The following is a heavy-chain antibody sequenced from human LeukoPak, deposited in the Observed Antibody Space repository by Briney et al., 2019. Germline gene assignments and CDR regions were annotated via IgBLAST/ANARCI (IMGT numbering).Heavy chain of an antibody. CDR1: GDSVSSNSAA. V-gene: IGHV6-1*01. J-gene: IGHJ4*02. D-gene: IGHD6-6*01. CDR3: VSQSGYSSSSLDY. CDR2: TYYRSKWYN. Sequence: SQTLSLTCAISGDSVSSNSAAWNWIRQSPSRGLEWLGRTYYRSKWYNDYAVSVKSRITINPDTSKNQLSLQLNSVTPEDTAVYYCVSQSGYSSSSLDYWGQGTLVTVSS.